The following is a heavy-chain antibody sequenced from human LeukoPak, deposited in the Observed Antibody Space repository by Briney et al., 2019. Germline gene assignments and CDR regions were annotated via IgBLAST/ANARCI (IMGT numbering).Heavy chain of an antibody. CDR2: MNPNSGNT. J-gene: IGHJ6*03. D-gene: IGHD6-19*01. CDR1: GYTFTSYD. Sequence: ASVKVSCKASGYTFTSYDINWVRQATGQGLEWMGWMNPNSGNTGYAQKFQGRVTMTRNTSISTAYMELSSLRSEDTAVYYCARLFASSSGWYEHWDYYYYYYMDVWGKGTTVTISS. CDR3: ARLFASSSGWYEHWDYYYYYYMDV. V-gene: IGHV1-8*01.